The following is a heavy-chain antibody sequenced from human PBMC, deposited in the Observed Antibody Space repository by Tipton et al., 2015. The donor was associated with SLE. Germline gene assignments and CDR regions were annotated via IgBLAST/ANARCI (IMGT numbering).Heavy chain of an antibody. CDR2: INHSGST. Sequence: LRLSCTVSGGSISSHYWSWIRQPPGKGLEWIGEINHSGSTNYNPSLKSRVTISVDTSKNQFSLKLSSVTAADTAVFYCARHMRRRWGSGMAAKIDAFDIWSQGTIVTVSS. V-gene: IGHV4-34*01. CDR3: ARHMRRRWGSGMAAKIDAFDI. CDR1: GGSISSHY. J-gene: IGHJ3*02. D-gene: IGHD3-10*01.